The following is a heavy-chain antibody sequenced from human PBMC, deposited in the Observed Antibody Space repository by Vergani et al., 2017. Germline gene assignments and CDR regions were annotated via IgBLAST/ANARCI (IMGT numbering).Heavy chain of an antibody. J-gene: IGHJ3*02. V-gene: IGHV1-24*01. CDR2: FDPEDGET. CDR3: ATRDCSGGSCPRLSAFDI. CDR1: GYTLTELS. D-gene: IGHD2-15*01. Sequence: QVQLVQSGAEVKKPGASVKVSCKVSGYTLTELSMHWVRHAPGKGLGWRGGFDPEDGETIYAQKIQGRVTMTEEPSTDTAYIELSSLRSADTAVYYCATRDCSGGSCPRLSAFDIWGQGTMVTVSS.